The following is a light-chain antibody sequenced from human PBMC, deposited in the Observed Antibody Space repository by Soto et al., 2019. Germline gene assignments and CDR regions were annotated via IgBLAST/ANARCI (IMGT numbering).Light chain of an antibody. CDR1: SGHSNYA. V-gene: IGLV4-69*01. Sequence: QPVLTQSPSASASLGAAVTLTCTLSSGHSNYAIAWHQQHSEEGPRYLMKLNSDGSHSKGDGIPDRFSGSSAGAERYLTIYRLQSEDEADYYCQTWGSGIVVFGGGTKLTVL. J-gene: IGLJ2*01. CDR3: QTWGSGIVV. CDR2: LNSDGSH.